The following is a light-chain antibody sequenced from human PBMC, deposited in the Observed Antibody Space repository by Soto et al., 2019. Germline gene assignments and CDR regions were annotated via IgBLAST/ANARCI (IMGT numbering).Light chain of an antibody. Sequence: EIVLTQSPGTLSLSPGDRATLSCRASQSISSNYLAWYQQKPGQAPRLLIHGASNRATGIPDRFSGSGSGTDFTLTISRLEPEDFAVYYCQQYGSSPKTFGQGTKVEIK. J-gene: IGKJ1*01. CDR3: QQYGSSPKT. CDR1: QSISSNY. CDR2: GAS. V-gene: IGKV3-20*01.